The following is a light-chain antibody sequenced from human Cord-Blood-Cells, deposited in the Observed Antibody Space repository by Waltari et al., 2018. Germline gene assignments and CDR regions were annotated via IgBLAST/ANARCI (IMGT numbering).Light chain of an antibody. V-gene: IGLV2-23*01. CDR2: EGS. CDR1: SSDVGSYNL. J-gene: IGLJ3*02. Sequence: QSALTQPASVSGSPGQSITLPCTGNSSDVGSYNLVSWYQQHPGKAPKLMIYEGSKRPSGVSNRFSGSKSGNTASLTISGLQAEDEADYYCCSYAGSSTWVFGGGTKLTVL. CDR3: CSYAGSSTWV.